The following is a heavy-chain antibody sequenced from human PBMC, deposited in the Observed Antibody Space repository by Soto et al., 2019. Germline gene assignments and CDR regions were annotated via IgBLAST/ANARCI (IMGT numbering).Heavy chain of an antibody. CDR2: ISYDGSNK. J-gene: IGHJ6*02. CDR1: GFTFSSYG. V-gene: IGHV3-30*18. D-gene: IGHD3-3*01. CDR3: AKDRVNYDFWSGYYTRPV. Sequence: VGSLRLSGAASGFTFSSYGMHWVRQAPGKGLEWVAVISYDGSNKYYADSVKGRFTISRDNSKNTLYLQMNSLRAEDTAVYYCAKDRVNYDFWSGYYTRPVWGQGTTVTVSS.